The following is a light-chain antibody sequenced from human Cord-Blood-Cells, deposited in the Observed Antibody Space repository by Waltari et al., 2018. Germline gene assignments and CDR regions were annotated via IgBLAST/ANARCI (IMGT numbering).Light chain of an antibody. CDR1: SSDVGSYNL. CDR2: EGS. Sequence: QSALTQPASVSGSPGQSITISCTGPSSDVGSYNLVPWYQPHPGKAPKLMIDEGSKRPSGVSNRFSGSKSGNTASLTISGLQAEDEADYYCCSYAGSVVFGGGTKLTVL. V-gene: IGLV2-23*01. J-gene: IGLJ2*01. CDR3: CSYAGSVV.